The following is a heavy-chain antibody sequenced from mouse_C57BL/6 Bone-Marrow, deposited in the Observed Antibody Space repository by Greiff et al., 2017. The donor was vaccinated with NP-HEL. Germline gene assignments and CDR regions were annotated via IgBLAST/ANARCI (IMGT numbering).Heavy chain of an antibody. D-gene: IGHD3-3*01. J-gene: IGHJ3*01. Sequence: EVHLVESGGGLVQPGGSRKLSCAASGFTFSSFGMHWVRQAPEKGLEWVAYISSGSSTIYYADTVKGRFTISRDNPKNTLFLQMTSLRSEDTAMYYCARRDPAWFAYWGQGTLVTVSA. CDR3: ARRDPAWFAY. CDR1: GFTFSSFG. CDR2: ISSGSSTI. V-gene: IGHV5-17*02.